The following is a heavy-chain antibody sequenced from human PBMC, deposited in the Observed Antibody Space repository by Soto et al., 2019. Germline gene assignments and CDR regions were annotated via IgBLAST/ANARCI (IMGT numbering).Heavy chain of an antibody. CDR1: GFTFTSFY. V-gene: IGHV1-46*01. Sequence: ASVKVSCKASGFTFTSFYMHWMRQAPGQGPEWMGIMHPYGGSTGYAQKFQGRVTLTRDTSTRTDYMELSSLRSDDTAVYYCAILYYYDSGDYYSNYQYYGMDVWGQGTTVTVSS. CDR2: MHPYGGST. J-gene: IGHJ6*02. CDR3: AILYYYDSGDYYSNYQYYGMDV. D-gene: IGHD3-22*01.